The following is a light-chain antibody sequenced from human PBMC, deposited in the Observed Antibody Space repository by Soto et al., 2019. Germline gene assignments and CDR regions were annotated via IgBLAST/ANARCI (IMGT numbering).Light chain of an antibody. CDR1: QSVNNW. CDR2: KAS. J-gene: IGKJ1*01. V-gene: IGKV1-5*03. CDR3: QQYNSYSWT. Sequence: DIQMTQPPSTLSASVGDRVTITCRASQSVNNWLAWYQQKPGKAPKLLIYKASSLQTGVPSRFSGSGSGTDFTLTISSLQPDDAATYYCQQYNSYSWTFGQGTKVEI.